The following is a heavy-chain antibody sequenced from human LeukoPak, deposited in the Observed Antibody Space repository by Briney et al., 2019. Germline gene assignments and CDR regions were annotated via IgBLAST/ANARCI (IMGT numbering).Heavy chain of an antibody. CDR1: GGSFSGHY. J-gene: IGHJ6*02. CDR3: ARGKVSSREYGGMDV. Sequence: PSETLSLTCAVYGGSFSGHYWSWIRQPPGKGLEWIGEINHSGSTNYIPSLKSRVTISVDTSKNQFSLKLSSVTAADTAVYYCARGKVSSREYGGMDVWGQGTTVTVSS. V-gene: IGHV4-34*01. CDR2: INHSGST. D-gene: IGHD6-13*01.